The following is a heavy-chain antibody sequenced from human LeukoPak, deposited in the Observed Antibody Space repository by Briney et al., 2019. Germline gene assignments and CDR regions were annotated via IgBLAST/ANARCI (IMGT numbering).Heavy chain of an antibody. CDR2: IYYSGST. J-gene: IGHJ4*02. V-gene: IGHV4-39*01. CDR3: AWARGTRGGLDY. D-gene: IGHD3-10*01. CDR1: GGSISSSSYY. Sequence: SETLSLTCTVSGGSISSSSYYWGWIRQPPGKGLEWIGSIYYSGSTYYNPSLKSRVTISVDTSMNQFSLKLSSVTAADTAVYYWAWARGTRGGLDYWGQGTLVTVSS.